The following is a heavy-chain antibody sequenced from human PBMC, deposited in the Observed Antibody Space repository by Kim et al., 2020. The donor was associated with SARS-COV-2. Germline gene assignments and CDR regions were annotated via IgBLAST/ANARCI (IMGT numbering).Heavy chain of an antibody. CDR3: VTSLATGGFANERGGDH. Sequence: GGSLRLSCAASGFTFSSHAMTWVRQAPGKGLEWVAAVSGAGRHTYYADSVKGRFTISRDNSRNTVYLQMTSLRAEDTATYYCVTSLATGGFANERGGDHWGQGTPVTVSS. D-gene: IGHD2-8*02. CDR2: VSGAGRHT. V-gene: IGHV3-23*01. J-gene: IGHJ5*02. CDR1: GFTFSSHA.